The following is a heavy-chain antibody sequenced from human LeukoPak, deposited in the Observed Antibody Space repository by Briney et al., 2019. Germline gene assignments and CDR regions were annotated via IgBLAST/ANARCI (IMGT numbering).Heavy chain of an antibody. CDR1: GGTFSSYA. Sequence: SVKVSCKASGGTFSSYAISWVRQAPGQGLEWMGRIIPIFGTANYAQKFQGRVTITTDESTSTAYMELSSLRSEDTAVYYCTYYYDSSGYLDCWGQGTLVTVSS. V-gene: IGHV1-69*05. D-gene: IGHD3-22*01. CDR3: TYYYDSSGYLDC. J-gene: IGHJ4*02. CDR2: IIPIFGTA.